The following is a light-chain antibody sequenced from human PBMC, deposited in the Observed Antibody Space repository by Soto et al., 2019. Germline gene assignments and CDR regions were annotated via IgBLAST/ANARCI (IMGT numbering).Light chain of an antibody. CDR3: QHYTNLPLS. Sequence: EIVLTQSPATLSVSPGERATLSCRASQSVSSNLAWYQQKPGQAPRLLIYGASSRASGMPARFSGSWCGTEFTLTISSLQSEDSAVYSCQHYTNLPLSFGGAAKVEIK. V-gene: IGKV3-15*01. J-gene: IGKJ4*01. CDR1: QSVSSN. CDR2: GAS.